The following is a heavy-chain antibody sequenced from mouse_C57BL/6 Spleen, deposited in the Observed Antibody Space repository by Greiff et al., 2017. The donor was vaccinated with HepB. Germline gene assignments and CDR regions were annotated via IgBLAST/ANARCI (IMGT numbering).Heavy chain of an antibody. Sequence: VQLQQSGAELVKPGASVKLSCKASGYTFTSYWMQWVKQRPGQGLEWIGEIDPSDSYTNYNQKFKGKATLTVDTSSSTAYMQLSSLTSEDSAVYYCARPDSSGSFAYWGQGTLVTVSA. V-gene: IGHV1-50*01. CDR2: IDPSDSYT. D-gene: IGHD3-2*02. CDR3: ARPDSSGSFAY. J-gene: IGHJ3*01. CDR1: GYTFTSYW.